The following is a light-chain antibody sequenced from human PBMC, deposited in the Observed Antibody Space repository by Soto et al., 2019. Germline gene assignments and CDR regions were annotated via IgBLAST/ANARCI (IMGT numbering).Light chain of an antibody. CDR2: ATS. V-gene: IGKV3-20*01. Sequence: DIVLTQSPGTLSLSPGERATLSCRASQSVSSDYLAWYQQKPGRAPRLLIYATSSRATGIPDRFSGSGSGTDFTLTISRLEPEDFAVYFCQQYNTSPWTCGQGTTVEIQ. CDR3: QQYNTSPWT. CDR1: QSVSSDY. J-gene: IGKJ1*01.